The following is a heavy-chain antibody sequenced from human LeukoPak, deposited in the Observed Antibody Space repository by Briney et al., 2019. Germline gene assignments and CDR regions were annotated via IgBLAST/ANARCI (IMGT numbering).Heavy chain of an antibody. Sequence: GGSLRLSCAAPGFTFSSYSMNWVRQAPGKGLEWVSSISSSSSYIYYADSVKGRFTISRDNAKNSLYLQMNSLRAEDTAVYYCARDRWEPLTVFDYWGQGTLVTVSS. D-gene: IGHD1-26*01. CDR1: GFTFSSYS. CDR2: ISSSSSYI. J-gene: IGHJ4*02. CDR3: ARDRWEPLTVFDY. V-gene: IGHV3-21*01.